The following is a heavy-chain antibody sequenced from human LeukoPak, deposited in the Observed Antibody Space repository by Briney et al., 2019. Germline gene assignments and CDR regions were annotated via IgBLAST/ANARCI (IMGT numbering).Heavy chain of an antibody. CDR3: ARVIAVAGPFDY. D-gene: IGHD6-19*01. Sequence: SQTLSLTCAVSGDSVSSGGSSWGWIRQPPGKGLEWIGYIYHSGSTYYNPSLKSRVTISVDKSKNQFSLKLSSVTAADTAVYYCARVIAVAGPFDYWGQGTLVTVSS. CDR2: IYHSGST. V-gene: IGHV4-30-2*01. J-gene: IGHJ4*02. CDR1: GDSVSSGGSS.